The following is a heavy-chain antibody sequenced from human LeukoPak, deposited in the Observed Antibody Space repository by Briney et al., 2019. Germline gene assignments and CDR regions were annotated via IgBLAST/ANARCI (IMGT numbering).Heavy chain of an antibody. CDR3: ARVKGRWLSMDV. Sequence: SETLSLTCTVSGGSISSYYWSWIRQPPGKGLEWIGYIFYIGSTNYNPSLKSRVTISVGTSKNQFSLKLSSVTAADTAVYYCARVKGRWLSMDVWAKGPRSPSP. J-gene: IGHJ6*03. CDR1: GGSISSYY. CDR2: IFYIGST. V-gene: IGHV4-59*01. D-gene: IGHD5-24*01.